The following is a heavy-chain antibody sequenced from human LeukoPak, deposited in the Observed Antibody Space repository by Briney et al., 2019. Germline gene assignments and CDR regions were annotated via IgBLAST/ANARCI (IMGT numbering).Heavy chain of an antibody. J-gene: IGHJ5*02. CDR3: ARSLVVGATYPYH. CDR2: IGTIGDT. D-gene: IGHD1-26*01. V-gene: IGHV3-13*01. Sequence: GGSLRLSCAASGFTFSSCDMHWGRQPTGKGLEWVSAIGTIGDTYYPGSVKGRFTISREKTKNTLYLQMNSLRAGDTAVYYCARSLVVGATYPYHWGQGTLVTVSS. CDR1: GFTFSSCD.